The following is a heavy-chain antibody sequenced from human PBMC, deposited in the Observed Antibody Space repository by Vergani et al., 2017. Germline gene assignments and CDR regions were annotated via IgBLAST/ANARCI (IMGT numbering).Heavy chain of an antibody. Sequence: QLQESGPGLVKPSETLSLTCNVSGGSISTYYWSWIRQPPGKALEWIGYIYYSGSTKYNPSLTSRVTILVDTSKNQLSLNLSSVTAADTAVYYCARANYYYYGMDVWGPGTTVTVSS. D-gene: IGHD3-10*01. J-gene: IGHJ6*02. V-gene: IGHV4-59*01. CDR1: GGSISTYY. CDR3: ARANYYYYGMDV. CDR2: IYYSGST.